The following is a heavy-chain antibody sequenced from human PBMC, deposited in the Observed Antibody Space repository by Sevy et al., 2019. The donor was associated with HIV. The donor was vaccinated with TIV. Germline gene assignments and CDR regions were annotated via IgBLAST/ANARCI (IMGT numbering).Heavy chain of an antibody. CDR1: GFTFSSYS. J-gene: IGHJ6*03. D-gene: IGHD2-15*01. CDR2: ISSSSSHI. Sequence: GGSLRLSCAASGFTFSSYSMNWVRQAPGKGLEWVSSISSSSSHIYYADSVKGRFTISRDNAKNSLYLRMHSLRAEDTAAYYCAREYCSGGSCSDYYYYYRDVWGKGTTFTVSS. V-gene: IGHV3-21*01. CDR3: AREYCSGGSCSDYYYYYRDV.